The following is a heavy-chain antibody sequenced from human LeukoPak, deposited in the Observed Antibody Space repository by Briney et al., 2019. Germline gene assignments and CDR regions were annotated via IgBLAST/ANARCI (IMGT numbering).Heavy chain of an antibody. CDR3: AKDAVAATLFKYYFDY. CDR1: GFTFSSYD. J-gene: IGHJ4*02. D-gene: IGHD6-19*01. CDR2: IWYDGSNK. V-gene: IGHV3-30*02. Sequence: PGGSLRLSCAASGFTFSSYDMHWVRQAPGKGLDWVAFIWYDGSNKHYIDSVKGRFTISGDNSKNTLYLQMNSLRAEDTAVYYCAKDAVAATLFKYYFDYWGQGTLVTVSS.